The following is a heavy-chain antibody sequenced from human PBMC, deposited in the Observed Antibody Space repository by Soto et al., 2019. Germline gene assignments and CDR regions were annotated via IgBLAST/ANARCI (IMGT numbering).Heavy chain of an antibody. CDR1: GFTFSSYG. CDR3: AKDLVAGSYYYYGMDV. V-gene: IGHV3-30*18. D-gene: IGHD6-19*01. J-gene: IGHJ6*02. Sequence: PGGSLRLSCAASGFTFSSYGMHWVRQAPGKGLEWVAVISYDVSNKYYADSVKGRFTISRDNSKNTLYLQMNSLRAEDTAVYYCAKDLVAGSYYYYGMDVWGQGTRVTVPS. CDR2: ISYDVSNK.